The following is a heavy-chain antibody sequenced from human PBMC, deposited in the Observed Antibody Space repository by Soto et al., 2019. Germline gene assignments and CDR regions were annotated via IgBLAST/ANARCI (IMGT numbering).Heavy chain of an antibody. Sequence: EVQLLESGGGLVQPGGSLRLSCTGSGFIFSTFAMSWVRQAPGKGLEWLSAISASGGNTYYPDSVKGRFTITRDISENTPYLQMSSRGCNDTAVYHCAKETPSTVEGDFELWGRGKMVHVSS. J-gene: IGHJ3*01. CDR2: ISASGGNT. D-gene: IGHD4-17*01. CDR1: GFIFSTFA. CDR3: AKETPSTVEGDFEL. V-gene: IGHV3-23*01.